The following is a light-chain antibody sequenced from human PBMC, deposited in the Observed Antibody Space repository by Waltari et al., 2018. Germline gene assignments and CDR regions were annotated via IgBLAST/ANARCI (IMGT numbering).Light chain of an antibody. CDR2: GAS. V-gene: IGKV3-20*01. CDR3: QHYVRLPAT. Sequence: IVLTQSPGTLSLSPGDRATLSCRASQSVSRSLAWYQQKPGQAPKLHIYGASTRATGIPDRFTGSGSRTDFSLTISSLEPEDFAIYFCQHYVRLPATFGQGSKVEIK. J-gene: IGKJ1*01. CDR1: QSVSRS.